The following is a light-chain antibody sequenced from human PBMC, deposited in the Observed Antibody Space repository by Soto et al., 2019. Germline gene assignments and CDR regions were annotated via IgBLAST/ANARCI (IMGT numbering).Light chain of an antibody. CDR2: GAS. CDR1: QSVTSN. J-gene: IGKJ4*01. CDR3: QQYNSWPPLT. V-gene: IGKV3D-15*01. Sequence: EIVMTQSPATLPVSPGERATLSCRASQSVTSNLAWYQQKPGQAPRLLIYGASTRATGIPARFSGSGAGTEFPLTISSLQSEDFAVYYCQQYNSWPPLTFGGGTKVEI.